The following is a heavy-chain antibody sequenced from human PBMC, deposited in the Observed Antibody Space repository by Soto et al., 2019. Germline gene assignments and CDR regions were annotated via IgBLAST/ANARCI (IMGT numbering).Heavy chain of an antibody. J-gene: IGHJ4*01. D-gene: IGHD6-19*01. CDR2: ISGSGGST. CDR3: ARGGGSGPPRDNDY. CDR1: GFTFSSYA. Sequence: GGSLRLSCAASGFTFSSYAMSWVRQAPGKGLEWVSAISGSGGSTYYADSVKGRFTISRDNSKNTLYLQMNSLRAEDTAVYYCARGGGSGPPRDNDYWGHGTLVTVSS. V-gene: IGHV3-23*01.